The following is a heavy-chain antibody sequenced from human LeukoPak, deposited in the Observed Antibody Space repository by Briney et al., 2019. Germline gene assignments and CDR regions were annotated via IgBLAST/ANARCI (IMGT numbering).Heavy chain of an antibody. CDR2: IIPIFGTA. Sequence: ASVKVSCKASGGTFSSYAISWVRQAPGRGLEWMGGIIPIFGTANYAQKFQGRVTITADESTSTAYMELSSLRSEDTAVYYCAGSSLMIGYYYYYGMDVWGQGTTVTVSS. D-gene: IGHD3-22*01. CDR1: GGTFSSYA. V-gene: IGHV1-69*01. J-gene: IGHJ6*02. CDR3: AGSSLMIGYYYYYGMDV.